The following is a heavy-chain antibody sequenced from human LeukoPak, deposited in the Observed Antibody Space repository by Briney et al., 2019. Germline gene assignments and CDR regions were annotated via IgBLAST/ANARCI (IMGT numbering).Heavy chain of an antibody. V-gene: IGHV1-2*02. D-gene: IGHD3-16*01. CDR3: ARGLGGRDF. J-gene: IGHJ4*01. CDR1: GYTFTGYY. CDR2: INPGSGDT. Sequence: ASVKVSCKASGYTFTGYYMHWVRQAPGQGPEWVGWINPGSGDTNQAQKFQDRVTLTRDTSITTAYMEMRRLTLDDTAIYYCARGLGGRDFWGHGTRVTVSS.